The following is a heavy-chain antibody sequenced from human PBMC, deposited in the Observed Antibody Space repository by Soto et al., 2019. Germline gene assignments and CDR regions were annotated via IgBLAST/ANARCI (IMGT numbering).Heavy chain of an antibody. Sequence: PSETLSLTCTVSGGSVSSGSYYWSWIRQPPGKGLEWIGNIYYSGSTNYNPSLKSRVTISVDTSKNQFSLKLSSLTAADTAVYYCARHGVWGGYVDYWGQGTLVTVSS. CDR1: GGSVSSGSYY. D-gene: IGHD3-16*01. CDR3: ARHGVWGGYVDY. CDR2: IYYSGST. V-gene: IGHV4-61*01. J-gene: IGHJ4*02.